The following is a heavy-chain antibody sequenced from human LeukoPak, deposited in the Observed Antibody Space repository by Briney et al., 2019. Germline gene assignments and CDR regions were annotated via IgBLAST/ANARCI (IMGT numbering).Heavy chain of an antibody. J-gene: IGHJ6*03. V-gene: IGHV3-21*01. CDR2: ISSSSSYI. D-gene: IGHD1-20*01. CDR1: GSTFSSYS. Sequence: PGGSLRLSCAASGSTFSSYSMNWVRQAPGKGLEWGSSISSSSSYIYYADSVKGRFTISRDNAKNSLCLQMNSLRAEDTAVYYCARDNWNDDGGYYYYYYMDVWGKGTTVTVSS. CDR3: ARDNWNDDGGYYYYYYMDV.